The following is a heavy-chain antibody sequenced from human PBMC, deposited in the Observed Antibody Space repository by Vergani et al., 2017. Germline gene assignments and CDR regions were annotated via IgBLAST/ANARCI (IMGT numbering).Heavy chain of an antibody. V-gene: IGHV3-23*01. D-gene: IGHD2-15*01. CDR3: AKVRGYCSGGSCYYPSLFDP. Sequence: EVQLLESGGGLVQPGGSLRLSCAASGFTFSSYAMSWVRQAPGKGLEWVSAISGSGGSTYYADSVKGRFTISRDNSKNTLYLQMNSLRAEDTAVSYCAKVRGYCSGGSCYYPSLFDPWGQGTLVTVSS. J-gene: IGHJ5*02. CDR1: GFTFSSYA. CDR2: ISGSGGST.